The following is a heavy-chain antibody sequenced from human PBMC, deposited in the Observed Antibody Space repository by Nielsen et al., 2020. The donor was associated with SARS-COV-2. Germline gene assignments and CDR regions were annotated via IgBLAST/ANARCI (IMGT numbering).Heavy chain of an antibody. CDR2: FCTAGDT. J-gene: IGHJ6*02. D-gene: IGHD6-19*01. V-gene: IGHV3-13*04. Sequence: GGSLRLSFAASGFTFIIYDMHWVRHAPGTVLEWVSAFCTAGDTYYPGSVKVRFTISRENAKNSLYLQMNSLRAGDTAVYYCARDRIAVADSFYYGMDVWGQGTTVTVSS. CDR3: ARDRIAVADSFYYGMDV. CDR1: GFTFIIYD.